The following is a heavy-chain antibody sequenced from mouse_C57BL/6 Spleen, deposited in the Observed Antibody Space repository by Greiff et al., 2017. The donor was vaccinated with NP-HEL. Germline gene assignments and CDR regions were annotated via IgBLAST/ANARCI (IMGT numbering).Heavy chain of an antibody. Sequence: QVQLQQSGAELVRPGASVKLSCKASGYTFTDYYINWVKQRPGQGLEWIARIYPGSGNTYYNEKFKGKATLTAEKSSSTAYMQLSSLTSEDSAVYFCARNYGRGDYFDYWGQGTTLTVSS. D-gene: IGHD1-1*01. J-gene: IGHJ2*01. CDR3: ARNYGRGDYFDY. CDR2: IYPGSGNT. V-gene: IGHV1-76*01. CDR1: GYTFTDYY.